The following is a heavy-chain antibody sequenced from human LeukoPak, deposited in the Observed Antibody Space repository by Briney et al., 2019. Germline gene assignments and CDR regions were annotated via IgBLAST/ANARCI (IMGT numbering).Heavy chain of an antibody. V-gene: IGHV3-74*01. D-gene: IGHD2-21*02. Sequence: PGGSLRLSCAASGFTFNSYWMVWFRQAPGKGLVWVSCINPDGSWTLHADSVKGRFAISRDYARNTLYLRMNSLGVEDTAMYYCARYEQRPGVTASDPWSQGTLVTVSS. CDR1: GFTFNSYW. J-gene: IGHJ5*02. CDR2: INPDGSWT. CDR3: ARYEQRPGVTASDP.